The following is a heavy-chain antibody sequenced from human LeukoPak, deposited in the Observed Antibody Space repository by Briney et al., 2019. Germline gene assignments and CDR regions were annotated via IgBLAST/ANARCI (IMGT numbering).Heavy chain of an antibody. Sequence: SETLSLTCSVSGDSISSSSYYWGWIRQPPGKGLEWIGSIYYSGSTYYNPSLKSRVTISVDTSKNQFSLKLSSVTAADTAVYYCARLHYGGNYGYYYYYMDVWGKGTTVTISS. CDR2: IYYSGST. D-gene: IGHD4-23*01. CDR1: GDSISSSSYY. V-gene: IGHV4-39*01. CDR3: ARLHYGGNYGYYYYYMDV. J-gene: IGHJ6*03.